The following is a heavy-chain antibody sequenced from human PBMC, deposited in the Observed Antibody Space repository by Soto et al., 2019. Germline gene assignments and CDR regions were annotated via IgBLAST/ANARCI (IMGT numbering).Heavy chain of an antibody. CDR1: GGSISTYY. V-gene: IGHV4-4*07. CDR2: IYPSGSA. CDR3: ARDRTAAGPSNWFDP. Sequence: SSETLSLTCTVSGGSISTYYCSWILQSAGKGLEWIGRIYPSGSANYNPSLKGRVTMSLDTSKNQFSLKVSSVTAADTAVYYCARDRTAAGPSNWFDPWGQGTLVTVSS. J-gene: IGHJ5*02. D-gene: IGHD6-13*01.